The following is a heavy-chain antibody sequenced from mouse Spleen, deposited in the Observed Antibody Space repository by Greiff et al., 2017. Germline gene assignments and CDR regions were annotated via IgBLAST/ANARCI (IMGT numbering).Heavy chain of an antibody. D-gene: IGHD1-2*01. CDR2: ISNGGGST. J-gene: IGHJ1*01. CDR1: GFTFSSYT. CDR3: ARHGLLRLLDWYFDV. Sequence: EVQLVESGGGLVQPGGSLKLSCAASGFTFSSYTMSWVRQTPEKRLEWVAYISNGGGSTYYPDTVKGRFTISRDNAKNTLYLQMSSLKSEDTAMYYCARHGLLRLLDWYFDVWGAGTTVTVSS. V-gene: IGHV5-12-2*01.